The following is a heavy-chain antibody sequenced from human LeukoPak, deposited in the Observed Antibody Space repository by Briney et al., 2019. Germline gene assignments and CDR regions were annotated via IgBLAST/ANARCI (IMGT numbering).Heavy chain of an antibody. CDR3: ARSGGVFGSSYGDYDYDY. V-gene: IGHV4-39*01. Sequence: PSETLSLTCSVSGGSISSSSYYWGWIRQPPGKGLEWIGSINYSGSTYYNPSLKSRVNISVDTSKNQFSLKLSSVTAGDTAVYYCARSGGVFGSSYGDYDYDYWGQGTLVTVSS. CDR1: GGSISSSSYY. CDR2: INYSGST. J-gene: IGHJ4*02. D-gene: IGHD4-17*01.